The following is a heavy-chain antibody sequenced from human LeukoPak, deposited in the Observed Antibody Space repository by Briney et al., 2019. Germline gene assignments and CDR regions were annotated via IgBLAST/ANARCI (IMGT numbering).Heavy chain of an antibody. D-gene: IGHD3-10*01. V-gene: IGHV1-18*01. J-gene: IGHJ4*02. CDR2: ISAYNGNT. CDR1: GYTFTSYG. CDR3: ARALGELWFGELHTYFDY. Sequence: ASVKVSCKASGYTFTSYGISWVRQAPGQGLEWMEWISAYNGNTNYAQKLQGRVTMTRDTSISTAYMELSRLRSDDTAVYYCARALGELWFGELHTYFDYWGQGTLVTVSS.